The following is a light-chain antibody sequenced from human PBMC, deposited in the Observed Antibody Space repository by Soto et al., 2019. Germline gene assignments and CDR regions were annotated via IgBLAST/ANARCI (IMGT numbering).Light chain of an antibody. Sequence: EIVLTQSPATLSLSPGERATLSCRASQSVSSYLAWYQQKPGQAPRLLLYDASNRATGIPARFSGSGSGTDFTLTNSSLEPEDFAVYYCQQRSNWPPGVTFGGGTKVEIK. CDR3: QQRSNWPPGVT. CDR2: DAS. V-gene: IGKV3-11*01. CDR1: QSVSSY. J-gene: IGKJ4*01.